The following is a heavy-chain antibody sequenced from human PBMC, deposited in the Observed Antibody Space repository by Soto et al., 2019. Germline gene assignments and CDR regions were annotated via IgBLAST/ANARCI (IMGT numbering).Heavy chain of an antibody. V-gene: IGHV4-61*01. J-gene: IGHJ4*02. Sequence: SETLSLTCTVSGGSVSSGSYYWSWIRQPPGKGLEWIGYIYYSGSTNYNPSLKSRVTISVDTSKNQFSLKLSSVTAADTAVDSCVGHSWYDSSRYRYGYLGRRTRGTVSS. D-gene: IGHD3-22*01. CDR2: IYYSGST. CDR1: GGSVSSGSYY. CDR3: VGHSWYDSSRYRYGY.